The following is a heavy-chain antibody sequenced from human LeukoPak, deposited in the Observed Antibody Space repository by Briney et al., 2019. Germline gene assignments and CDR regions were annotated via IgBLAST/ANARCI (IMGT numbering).Heavy chain of an antibody. D-gene: IGHD6-13*01. V-gene: IGHV3-48*04. J-gene: IGHJ5*02. Sequence: PGGSLRLSCAASGFTFSSYSMNWVRQAPGKGLEWLSYISSSTSTIYYADSVKGRFTISRDNAKNSLYLQMNSLRAEDTAVYYCARDWGDRSWYPHNWFDPWGQGTLVTVSS. CDR3: ARDWGDRSWYPHNWFDP. CDR2: ISSSTSTI. CDR1: GFTFSSYS.